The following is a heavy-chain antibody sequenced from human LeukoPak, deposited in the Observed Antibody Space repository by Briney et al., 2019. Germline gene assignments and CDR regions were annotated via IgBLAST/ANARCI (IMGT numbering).Heavy chain of an antibody. D-gene: IGHD3-3*01. Sequence: PSQTLYLTCNVSGGSISSGSYYWSWIRQPAGKGLEWIGRIYTSGSTNYNHSLKSRVTISVDTSKNQFSLKLSSVTAADTAVYYCARTSITIFGVDAFDIWGQGTMVTVSS. J-gene: IGHJ3*02. CDR1: GGSISSGSYY. CDR3: ARTSITIFGVDAFDI. CDR2: IYTSGST. V-gene: IGHV4-61*02.